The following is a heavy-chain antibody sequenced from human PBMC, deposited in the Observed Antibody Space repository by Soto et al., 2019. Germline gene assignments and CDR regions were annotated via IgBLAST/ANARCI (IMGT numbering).Heavy chain of an antibody. V-gene: IGHV4-39*01. CDR2: IYYSGST. J-gene: IGHJ4*02. CDR1: GGSISSGGYY. Sequence: SETLSLTCTVSGGSISSGGYYWSWIRQHPGKGLEWIGSIYYSGSTYYNPSLKSRVTISVDTSKNQFSLQLSSVTAADTAVYYCARGSYDILTGSSTNFDSWGQGTLVTVSS. D-gene: IGHD3-9*01. CDR3: ARGSYDILTGSSTNFDS.